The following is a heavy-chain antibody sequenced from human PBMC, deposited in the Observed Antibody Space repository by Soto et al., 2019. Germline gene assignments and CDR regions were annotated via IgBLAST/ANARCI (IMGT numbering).Heavy chain of an antibody. Sequence: QVQLQQWGAGLLKPSETLSLTCAVYGGSFSGYYWSWIRQPPGKGLEWIGEINHSGSANYNPSLKSRVTISVDTSKNQFSLKLSSVTAADTAVYYCARGRLITIGGFFDYWGQGTLVTVSS. CDR2: INHSGSA. D-gene: IGHD3-16*01. CDR3: ARGRLITIGGFFDY. J-gene: IGHJ4*02. V-gene: IGHV4-34*01. CDR1: GGSFSGYY.